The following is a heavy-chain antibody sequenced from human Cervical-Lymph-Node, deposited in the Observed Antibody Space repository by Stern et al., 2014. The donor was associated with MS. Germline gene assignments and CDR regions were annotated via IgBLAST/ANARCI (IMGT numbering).Heavy chain of an antibody. CDR2: ISGSGSHI. Sequence: EVHLVESGGGLVKPGGSLRLSCNASGFTFSIYTLSWVRQAPGKGLEWVSSISGSGSHIFYADSVRGRFTISRDNARDSLYLQMNSLRAEDTAVYYCAREFVDTVFGVATGYWGQGTLATVSS. D-gene: IGHD3-3*01. CDR1: GFTFSIYT. CDR3: AREFVDTVFGVATGY. J-gene: IGHJ4*02. V-gene: IGHV3-21*01.